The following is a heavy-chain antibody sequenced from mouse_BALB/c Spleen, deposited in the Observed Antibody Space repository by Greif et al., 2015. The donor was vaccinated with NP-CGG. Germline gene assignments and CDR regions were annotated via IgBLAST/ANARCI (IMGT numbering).Heavy chain of an antibody. CDR3: TTGFAY. CDR2: IRLKSNNYAT. J-gene: IGHJ3*01. Sequence: EVKLMDSGGGLVQPGGSVKLSCVASGFTFSNYWMNWVRRSPEKGLEWVAEIRLKSNNYATHYAESVKGRFTISRDDSKSSVYLQMNNLRAEDTGIYYCTTGFAYWGQGTLVTVSA. V-gene: IGHV6-6*02. CDR1: GFTFSNYW.